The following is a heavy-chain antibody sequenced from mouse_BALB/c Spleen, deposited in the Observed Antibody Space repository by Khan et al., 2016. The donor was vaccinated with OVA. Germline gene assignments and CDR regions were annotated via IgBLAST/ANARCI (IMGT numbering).Heavy chain of an antibody. J-gene: IGHJ2*01. CDR1: GFTFNTNA. CDR3: VREAGDY. CDR2: IRSKSNNYAT. Sequence: VQLKESGGGLVQPKGSLKLSCAASGFTFNTNAMNWVRQAPGKGLEWVAHIRSKSNNYATYYADSVKDRFTISRDDSQSMLYLQMNNLKTEDTAMYYCVREAGDYWGQGTTLTVSS. V-gene: IGHV10S3*01.